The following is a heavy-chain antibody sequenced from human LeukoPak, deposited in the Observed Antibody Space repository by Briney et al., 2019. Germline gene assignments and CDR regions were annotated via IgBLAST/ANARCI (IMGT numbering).Heavy chain of an antibody. CDR2: INHSEST. CDR1: GGSFSGYY. D-gene: IGHD3-22*01. CDR3: ARRRITTLSGGLR. J-gene: IGHJ4*02. Sequence: PSETLSLTCAVYGGSFSGYYWSWIRQPPGKGLEWIGEINHSESTNYNPSLKSRVTISVDTSKNQFSLKLSSVTAADTAVYYCARRRITTLSGGLRWGQGTLVTVSS. V-gene: IGHV4-34*01.